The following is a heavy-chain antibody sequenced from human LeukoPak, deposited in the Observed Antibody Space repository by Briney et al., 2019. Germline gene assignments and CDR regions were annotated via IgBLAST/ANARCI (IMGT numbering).Heavy chain of an antibody. CDR3: VREGGSGSYSQF. CDR1: GFTFSSYS. V-gene: IGHV3-48*04. J-gene: IGHJ4*02. CDR2: ISSSGGNI. D-gene: IGHD3-10*01. Sequence: GGSLRLSCAASGFTFSSYSMDWVRQAPGKGLEWLSYISSSGGNIQYADSVEGRFTISRDNAKNPLYLQMNNLKAEDTAVYYCVREGGSGSYSQFWGQGTLVTVSS.